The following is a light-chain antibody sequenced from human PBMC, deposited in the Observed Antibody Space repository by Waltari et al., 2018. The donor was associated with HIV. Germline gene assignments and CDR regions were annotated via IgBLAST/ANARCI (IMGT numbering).Light chain of an antibody. CDR1: ESLSGSY. CDR2: AAS. J-gene: IGKJ2*01. Sequence: DIVLTQSPGTLSLSPAERATLSCRASESLSGSYLVWYQQKPGQAPRLLISAASKRATGIPDRISGSGSGTDFTLTISRLEPEDFAVYYCQQYGGSPLYTFGQGTKLEIK. V-gene: IGKV3-20*01. CDR3: QQYGGSPLYT.